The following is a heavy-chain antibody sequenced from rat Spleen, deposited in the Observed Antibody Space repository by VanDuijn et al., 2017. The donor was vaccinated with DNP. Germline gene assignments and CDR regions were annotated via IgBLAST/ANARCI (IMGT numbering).Heavy chain of an antibody. CDR2: ITPSGGNT. CDR1: GFTFNNHW. D-gene: IGHD1-6*01. Sequence: EVQLVESGGGLVQAGRSLKLSCVASGFTFNNHWMTWIRQVPGKGLEWVASITPSGGNTYFPDSVKGRFTISRNNAKNTLYLQMNSLRSEDTATYYCARGIITTLAYWSFDFWGPGTMVTVSS. CDR3: ARGIITTLAYWSFDF. J-gene: IGHJ1*01. V-gene: IGHV5-31*01.